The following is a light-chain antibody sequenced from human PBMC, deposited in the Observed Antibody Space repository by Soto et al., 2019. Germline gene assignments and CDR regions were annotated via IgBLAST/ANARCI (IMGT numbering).Light chain of an antibody. CDR1: QSISSW. CDR3: QQYNSYPIT. CDR2: DAS. J-gene: IGKJ3*01. V-gene: IGKV1-5*01. Sequence: DIQMTQSPSTLSASVGDRVTITCRASQSISSWLAWYQQKPGKAPKLLIYDASSLESGVTSRLSGSGSGTDFTLSISSLQTDDSATYYCQQYNSYPITFGPGTKVDIK.